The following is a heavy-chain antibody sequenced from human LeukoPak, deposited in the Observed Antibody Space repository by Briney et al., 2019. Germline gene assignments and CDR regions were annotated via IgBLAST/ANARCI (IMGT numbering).Heavy chain of an antibody. CDR2: ISGSGGST. D-gene: IGHD1-26*01. CDR1: GFTFSSYA. Sequence: GGSRRLSCAASGFTFSSYAMSWVRQAPGKGLEWVSAISGSGGSTYYADSVKGRFTISRDNSKNTLYLQMNSLRAEDTAVYYCAKDFGSSGSYDYWGQGTLVTVSS. CDR3: AKDFGSSGSYDY. V-gene: IGHV3-23*01. J-gene: IGHJ4*02.